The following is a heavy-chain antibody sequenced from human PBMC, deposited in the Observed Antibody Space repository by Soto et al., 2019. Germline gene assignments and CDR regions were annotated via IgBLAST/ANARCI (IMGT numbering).Heavy chain of an antibody. J-gene: IGHJ4*02. D-gene: IGHD3-10*01. CDR3: ARALYGSGKDFDY. CDR1: GFTFSTYE. Sequence: PGGSLRLSCAASGFTFSTYEMNWVRQAPGKGLEWLSFISSSGTTEYYADSVKGRITISRDNAKNSLYLQMNSLRADDTAVYYCARALYGSGKDFDYWGQGTLVTVSS. V-gene: IGHV3-48*03. CDR2: ISSSGTTE.